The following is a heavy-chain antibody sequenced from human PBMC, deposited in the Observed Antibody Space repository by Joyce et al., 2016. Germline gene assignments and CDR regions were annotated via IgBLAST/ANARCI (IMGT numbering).Heavy chain of an antibody. D-gene: IGHD3-16*01. CDR2: IYPNDSKT. CDR1: GYSFSSFW. Sequence: EVQLVQSGAEVKKPGESLKISCEGSGYSFSSFWIGWVRQMPGKGLGWMGIIYPNDSKTRYSPSFQGQVTISADKSISTAYLQWSSLEASDTAMYYCSRLYYEKRAFDYWGQGTLVTVSS. CDR3: SRLYYEKRAFDY. J-gene: IGHJ4*02. V-gene: IGHV5-51*01.